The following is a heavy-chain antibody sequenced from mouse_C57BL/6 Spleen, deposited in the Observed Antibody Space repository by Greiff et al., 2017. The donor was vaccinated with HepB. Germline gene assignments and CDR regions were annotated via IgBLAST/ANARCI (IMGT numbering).Heavy chain of an antibody. Sequence: VKLVESGPGLVAPSQSLSITCTVSGFSLTSYGVHWVRQPPGKGLEWLVVIWSDGSTTYNSALKSRLSISKDNSKSQVFLKMNSLQTDDTAMYYCARQGGSRYYYAMDYWGQGTSVTVSS. CDR2: IWSDGST. J-gene: IGHJ4*01. CDR3: ARQGGSRYYYAMDY. CDR1: GFSLTSYG. V-gene: IGHV2-6-1*01. D-gene: IGHD1-1*01.